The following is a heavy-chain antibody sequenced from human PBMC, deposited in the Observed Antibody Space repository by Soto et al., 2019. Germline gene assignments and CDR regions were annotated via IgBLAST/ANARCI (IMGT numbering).Heavy chain of an antibody. V-gene: IGHV4-4*07. J-gene: IGHJ4*02. CDR2: IYTSGTT. D-gene: IGHD4-17*01. Sequence: QVQLQESGPGLVKPSETLSLTCTVSGDSINGYYWTWIRQPAGKGLEWIGRIYTSGTTSYSPSLKSRVTMSLDTSKNHFSLRLTSVTAAVTAVYYCARDTVGISSPGVYWGRGTLVTVSS. CDR1: GDSINGYY. CDR3: ARDTVGISSPGVY.